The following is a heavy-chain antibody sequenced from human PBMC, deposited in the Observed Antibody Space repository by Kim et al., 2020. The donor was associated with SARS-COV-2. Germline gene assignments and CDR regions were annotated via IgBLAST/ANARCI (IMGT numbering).Heavy chain of an antibody. J-gene: IGHJ6*02. CDR3: ARDGRCGLLWFGETAASYYGMDV. CDR1: GFTFSSYW. D-gene: IGHD3-10*01. Sequence: GGSLRLSCAASGFTFSSYWMSWVRQAPGKGLEWVANIKQDGSEKYYVDSVKGRFTISRDNAKNSLYLQMNSLRAEDTAVYYCARDGRCGLLWFGETAASYYGMDVWGQGTTVTVSS. V-gene: IGHV3-7*01. CDR2: IKQDGSEK.